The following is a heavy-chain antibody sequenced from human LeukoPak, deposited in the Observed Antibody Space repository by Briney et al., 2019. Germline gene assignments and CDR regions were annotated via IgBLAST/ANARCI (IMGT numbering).Heavy chain of an antibody. D-gene: IGHD3-22*01. Sequence: PGGSLRLSCATSGFTFDDYAMHWVREAPGKGLEWVSGISWNSGSIGYADSVKGRFTISRDNAKNSLYLQMNSLRAEDMAFYYCAKGYYDSSGCYFFDHWGQGTLVTVSS. CDR1: GFTFDDYA. CDR2: ISWNSGSI. V-gene: IGHV3-9*03. CDR3: AKGYYDSSGCYFFDH. J-gene: IGHJ4*02.